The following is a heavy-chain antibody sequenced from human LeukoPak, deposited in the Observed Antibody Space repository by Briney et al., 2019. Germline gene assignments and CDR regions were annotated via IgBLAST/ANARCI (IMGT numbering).Heavy chain of an antibody. J-gene: IGHJ3*01. CDR1: GGPITSSAYY. CDR2: IYNNGDT. Sequence: TSETLSLTCTVSGGPITSSAYYWVWVRQSPGRGLEWLGSIYNNGDTYYNPSFESRVTIAIETSKNQFSLKMTSVTAADTAAYYCTSRGFRLPLDAFDVWEQGTRVAVSS. V-gene: IGHV4-39*01. D-gene: IGHD5-24*01. CDR3: TSRGFRLPLDAFDV.